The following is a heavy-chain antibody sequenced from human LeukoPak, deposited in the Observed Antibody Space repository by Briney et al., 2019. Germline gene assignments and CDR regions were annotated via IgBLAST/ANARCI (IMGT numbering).Heavy chain of an antibody. Sequence: SETLSLTCTVSGGSVASTGCYWGWIRQSPGKGLEWIGSAYYTGEIYSTPSLKSRLTISVDTSKNQFALTLTSVTAADTAVYYCATYSSSWYGFDYWGLGTLVTVSS. CDR2: AYYTGEI. V-gene: IGHV4-39*01. D-gene: IGHD6-13*01. CDR3: ATYSSSWYGFDY. J-gene: IGHJ4*02. CDR1: GGSVASTGCY.